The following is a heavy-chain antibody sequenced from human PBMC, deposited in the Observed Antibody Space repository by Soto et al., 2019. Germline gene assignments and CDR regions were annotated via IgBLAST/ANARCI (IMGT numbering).Heavy chain of an antibody. V-gene: IGHV3-53*01. J-gene: IGHJ6*02. D-gene: IGHD3-22*01. CDR1: GFTVSSNC. CDR3: AREGGYYDSSGSGVYYYLGVDV. CDR2: IYSGGST. Sequence: PGGSLRLSCAASGFTVSSNCMSWVRQAPGKGLEWVSVIYSGGSTYYADSVKGRFTISRDNSKNTLYLQMNSLRAEDTAVYYCAREGGYYDSSGSGVYYYLGVDVWGQGTTVTVSS.